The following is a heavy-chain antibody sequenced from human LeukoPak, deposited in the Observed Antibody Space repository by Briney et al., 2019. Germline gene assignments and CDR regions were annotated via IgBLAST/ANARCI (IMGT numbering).Heavy chain of an antibody. D-gene: IGHD6-13*01. CDR2: IYYSGNT. J-gene: IGHJ4*02. V-gene: IGHV4-39*07. CDR3: ARSWGIAAAGVFDY. Sequence: PSETLSLTCTVSGGSINSSSYYWGWIRQPPGKGLEWMGSIYYSGNTYYNPSLKSRVTISVDTSKNQFSLKVTSVTAADTAVYYCARSWGIAAAGVFDYWGQGTLVSVSS. CDR1: GGSINSSSYY.